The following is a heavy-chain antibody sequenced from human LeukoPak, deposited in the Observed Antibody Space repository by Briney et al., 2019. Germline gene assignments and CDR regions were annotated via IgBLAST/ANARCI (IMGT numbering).Heavy chain of an antibody. D-gene: IGHD6-19*01. J-gene: IGHJ4*02. CDR1: GFTFSSYE. V-gene: IGHV3-48*03. Sequence: GGSLRLSCAASGFTFSSYEMNWVRQAPGKGLEWVSYISSSGSTIYYADSVKGRFTISRDNAKNSLYLQMNSLRAEDTAVYYCARVDYSSGWYVDYWGQGTLVIVSS. CDR2: ISSSGSTI. CDR3: ARVDYSSGWYVDY.